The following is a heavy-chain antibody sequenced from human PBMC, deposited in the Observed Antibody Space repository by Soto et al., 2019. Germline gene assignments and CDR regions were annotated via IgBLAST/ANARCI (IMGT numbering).Heavy chain of an antibody. CDR3: AKVSRKGSAIDFDY. CDR1: GYTFSNYD. CDR2: VNPNNGDT. J-gene: IGHJ4*02. Sequence: QVQLVQSGAELKKPGASVKVSCKASGYTFSNYDMNWVRQATGQGPEWIGWVNPNNGDTGYAQKFQGRVTLATDIYKTTAYMELTSLRSEDTDIYYCAKVSRKGSAIDFDYWGQGTLITVSS. V-gene: IGHV1-8*01. D-gene: IGHD3-10*01.